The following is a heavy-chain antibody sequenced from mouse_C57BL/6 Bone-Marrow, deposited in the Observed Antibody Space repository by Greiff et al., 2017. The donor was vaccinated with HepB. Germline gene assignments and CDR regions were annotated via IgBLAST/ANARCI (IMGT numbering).Heavy chain of an antibody. Sequence: QVQLQQPGAELVKPGASVKLSCKASGYTFTSYWMQWVKQRPGQGLEWIGEIDPSDSYTNYNQKFKGKATLTVDTSSSTAYMQLSSLTSEDSAVYYCALDSSGYVGYWGQGTTLTVSS. V-gene: IGHV1-50*01. J-gene: IGHJ2*01. CDR2: IDPSDSYT. D-gene: IGHD3-2*02. CDR1: GYTFTSYW. CDR3: ALDSSGYVGY.